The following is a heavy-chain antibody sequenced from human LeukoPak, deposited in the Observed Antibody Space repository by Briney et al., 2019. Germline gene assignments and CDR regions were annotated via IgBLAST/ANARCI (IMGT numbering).Heavy chain of an antibody. J-gene: IGHJ6*02. V-gene: IGHV3-48*01. CDR2: ISSSSSTI. CDR1: GFSFSSNW. CDR3: ASHLFRRYYYGMDV. D-gene: IGHD2/OR15-2a*01. Sequence: GGSLRLSCAAPGFSFSSNWMGWVRQAPGKGLEWVSHISSSSSTIYYADSVKGRFTISRDNAKNSLYLQMNSLRAEDTAVYYCASHLFRRYYYGMDVWGQGTTVTVSS.